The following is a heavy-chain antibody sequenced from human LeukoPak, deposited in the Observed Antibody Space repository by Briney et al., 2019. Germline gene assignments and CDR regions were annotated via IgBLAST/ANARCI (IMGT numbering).Heavy chain of an antibody. D-gene: IGHD3-22*01. J-gene: IGHJ3*02. CDR3: ARVHQDYYDSSGYYRDAFDI. Sequence: ASVKVSCKAFGYTFTSYYMHWVRQAPGQRLEWMGIINPSGGSTSYAQKFQGRVTMTRDMSTSTVYMEMSSLRSEDTAVYYCARVHQDYYDSSGYYRDAFDIWGQGTMVTVSS. CDR1: GYTFTSYY. V-gene: IGHV1-46*01. CDR2: INPSGGST.